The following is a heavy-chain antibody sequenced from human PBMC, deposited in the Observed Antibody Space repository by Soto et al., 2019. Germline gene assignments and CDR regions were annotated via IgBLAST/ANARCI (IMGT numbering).Heavy chain of an antibody. Sequence: SETLSLTCTVSGGSISSGGYYWSWIRQHPGKGLEWIGYIYNSGSSYYNPSLKSRVTISVDTSTNQFSLKLSSVTAADTAVYYCARGEQLVDFDYWGQGTLVTVSS. CDR1: GGSISSGGYY. J-gene: IGHJ4*02. CDR2: IYNSGSS. D-gene: IGHD6-13*01. V-gene: IGHV4-31*03. CDR3: ARGEQLVDFDY.